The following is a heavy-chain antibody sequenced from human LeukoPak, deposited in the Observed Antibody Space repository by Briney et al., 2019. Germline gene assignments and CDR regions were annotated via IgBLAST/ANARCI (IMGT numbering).Heavy chain of an antibody. CDR2: IYASGST. D-gene: IGHD3-22*01. CDR3: ARARAYIYDSSSYYSDAFDI. Sequence: PSGTLSLTCTVSGGSIRSYYWSWIRQPAGKGLEWIGRIYASGSTNYNPSLKSRVTMSADTSKNQFSLKLTSVTAADTAVYYCARARAYIYDSSSYYSDAFDIWGQGTMVTVSS. CDR1: GGSIRSYY. V-gene: IGHV4-4*07. J-gene: IGHJ3*02.